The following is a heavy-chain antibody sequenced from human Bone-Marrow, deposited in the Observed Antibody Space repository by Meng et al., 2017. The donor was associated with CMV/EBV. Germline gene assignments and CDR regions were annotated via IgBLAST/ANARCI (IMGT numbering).Heavy chain of an antibody. CDR3: ARGDYDFWSGYYPHYYYYYGMDV. D-gene: IGHD3-3*01. CDR2: INSDGSST. CDR1: GASFSSNTYFF. J-gene: IGHJ6*02. V-gene: IGHV3-74*01. Sequence: ETLSLTCTVSGASFSSNTYFFWAWFRQPPGKGLVWVSRINSDGSSTSYADSVKGRFTISRDNAKNTLYLQMNSLRAEDTAVYYCARGDYDFWSGYYPHYYYYYGMDVWGQGTTVTVSS.